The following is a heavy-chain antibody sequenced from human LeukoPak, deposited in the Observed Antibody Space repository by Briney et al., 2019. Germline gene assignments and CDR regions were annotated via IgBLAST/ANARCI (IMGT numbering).Heavy chain of an antibody. Sequence: GGSLRLSCAASGFTVSSNYMSWVRQAPGKGLEWVSVIYSGGSTYYADSVKGRFTISRHNSKNTLYLQMNSLRAEDTAVYYCARGQPGYSSGWYYDYWGQGTLVTVSS. CDR2: IYSGGST. CDR3: ARGQPGYSSGWYYDY. CDR1: GFTVSSNY. J-gene: IGHJ4*02. D-gene: IGHD6-19*01. V-gene: IGHV3-53*04.